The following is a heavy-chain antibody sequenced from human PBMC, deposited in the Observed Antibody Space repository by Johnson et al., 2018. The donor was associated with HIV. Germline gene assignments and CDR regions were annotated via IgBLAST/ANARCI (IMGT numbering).Heavy chain of an antibody. D-gene: IGHD3-3*01. CDR3: TRDRRQFLEWLSYGFDI. CDR2: IKEDGSEK. J-gene: IGHJ3*02. CDR1: RFSFNKYW. V-gene: IGHV3-7*01. Sequence: VQLVESGGGLVQPGGSLRLSCAASRFSFNKYWMTWVRQAPGNALEWVASIKEDGSEKYYVDSVKGRFTISRDNAKNSLYLQMSSLRAADTAVYYCTRDRRQFLEWLSYGFDIWGQGTMVTVSS.